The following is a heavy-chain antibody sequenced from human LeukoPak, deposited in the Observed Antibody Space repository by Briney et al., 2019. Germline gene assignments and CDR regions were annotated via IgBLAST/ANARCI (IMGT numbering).Heavy chain of an antibody. V-gene: IGHV3-74*01. CDR3: ARVEWELLGGFDY. CDR2: INSDGSST. D-gene: IGHD1-26*01. Sequence: GGSLRLSCAASGFTFSSYWMHWVRQAPGKGLVWVSRINSDGSSTSYADSVKGRFTISRDNAKNTLYLQMNSRRAEDTAVYYCARVEWELLGGFDYWGQGTLVTVSS. CDR1: GFTFSSYW. J-gene: IGHJ4*02.